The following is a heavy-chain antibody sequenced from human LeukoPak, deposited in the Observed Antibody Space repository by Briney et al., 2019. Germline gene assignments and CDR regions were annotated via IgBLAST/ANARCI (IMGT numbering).Heavy chain of an antibody. V-gene: IGHV3-23*01. CDR1: GFXFSSYA. Sequence: GGSLRLSCAASGFXFSSYAMSWVRQAPGKGLEWVSAISGSGGSTYYADSVKGRFTISRDNSKNTLYLQMNSLRGEDTAIYYCARDLAARHFDYWGQGTLVTVSS. D-gene: IGHD6-6*01. J-gene: IGHJ4*02. CDR3: ARDLAARHFDY. CDR2: ISGSGGST.